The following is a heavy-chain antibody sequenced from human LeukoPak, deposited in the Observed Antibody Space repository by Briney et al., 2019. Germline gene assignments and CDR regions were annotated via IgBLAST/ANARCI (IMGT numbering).Heavy chain of an antibody. J-gene: IGHJ4*02. Sequence: GGSLRLSCAASGFSFTSYEMNWVRQSPGKGLEWVSYIGSSGGTIYYADSVKGRFTISRDNAKNSVYLQMNSLRAEDTAVYYCARERSSSTWGSFDYWGQGTLVTVSS. CDR3: ARERSSSTWGSFDY. CDR2: IGSSGGTI. CDR1: GFSFTSYE. V-gene: IGHV3-48*03. D-gene: IGHD6-13*01.